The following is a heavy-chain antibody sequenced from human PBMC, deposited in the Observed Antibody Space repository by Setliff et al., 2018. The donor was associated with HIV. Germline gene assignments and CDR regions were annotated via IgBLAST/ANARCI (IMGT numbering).Heavy chain of an antibody. Sequence: ASVKVSCKASGYTFTSYGISWVRQAPGQGLEWMGWISAYNGNTNYAQKLQGRVTMTTDTSTSTAYMELRSLRSDDTAVYYCARDLEWGSYIFWTFDIWGQGTMVTVSS. CDR2: ISAYNGNT. J-gene: IGHJ3*02. V-gene: IGHV1-18*01. CDR1: GYTFTSYG. CDR3: ARDLEWGSYIFWTFDI. D-gene: IGHD3-3*01.